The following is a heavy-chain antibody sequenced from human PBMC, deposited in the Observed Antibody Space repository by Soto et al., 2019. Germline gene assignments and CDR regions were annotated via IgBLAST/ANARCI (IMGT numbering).Heavy chain of an antibody. Sequence: SVKVSCKASGGTFSSYAISWVRQAPGQGLEWMGGIIPIFGTANYAQKFQGRVTITADESTSTAYMELSSLRSEDTAVYYCERGSSYSSSSDYYYYYGMDVWGKGTTVTVSS. CDR3: ERGSSYSSSSDYYYYYGMDV. CDR1: GGTFSSYA. V-gene: IGHV1-69*13. D-gene: IGHD6-6*01. J-gene: IGHJ6*04. CDR2: IIPIFGTA.